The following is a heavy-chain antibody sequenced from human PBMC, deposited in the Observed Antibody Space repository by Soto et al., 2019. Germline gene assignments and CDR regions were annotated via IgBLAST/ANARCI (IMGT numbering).Heavy chain of an antibody. Sequence: QLQLQESGPGLVKPSETLSLTCTVSGGSISSSSYYWGWIRQPPGKGLEWIGSIYYSGSTYYNPSLKSRVTRTVDTSKNQFSRKLRSVTAADTAVYYCARHLPPSSGWYSANFDYWGQGTLVTVSS. V-gene: IGHV4-39*01. CDR2: IYYSGST. J-gene: IGHJ4*02. CDR3: ARHLPPSSGWYSANFDY. D-gene: IGHD6-19*01. CDR1: GGSISSSSYY.